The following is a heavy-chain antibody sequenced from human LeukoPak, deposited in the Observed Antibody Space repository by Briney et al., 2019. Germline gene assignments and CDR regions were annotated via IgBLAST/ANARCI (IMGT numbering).Heavy chain of an antibody. J-gene: IGHJ4*02. V-gene: IGHV1-2*04. Sequence: DSVKVSCKASGYTFTGYYMHWVRQAPGQGLEWMGWINPNSGGTNYAQKFQGWVTMTRDTSISTAYMELSRLRSDDTAVYYCARGGASTAYYDILTGYLFFDYWGQGTLVTVSS. D-gene: IGHD3-9*01. CDR3: ARGGASTAYYDILTGYLFFDY. CDR2: INPNSGGT. CDR1: GYTFTGYY.